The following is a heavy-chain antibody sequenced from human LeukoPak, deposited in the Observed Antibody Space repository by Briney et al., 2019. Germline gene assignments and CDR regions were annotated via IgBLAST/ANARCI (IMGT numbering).Heavy chain of an antibody. CDR1: GFTFSSYS. J-gene: IGHJ4*02. V-gene: IGHV3-30*02. CDR2: IRYDGSNK. D-gene: IGHD4-17*01. Sequence: GGSLRLSCAASGFTFSSYSIQWVRQAPGKRLEGVAFIRYDGSNKYYADSVMGRFTISRTNSKNTLYLQMNTLRAEDTAVYYCAKVVGTRVTHLYYFDYWGQGTLVTVSS. CDR3: AKVVGTRVTHLYYFDY.